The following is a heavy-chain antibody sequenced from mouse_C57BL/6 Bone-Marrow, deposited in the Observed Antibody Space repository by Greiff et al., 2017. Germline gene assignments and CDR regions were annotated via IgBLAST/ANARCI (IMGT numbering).Heavy chain of an antibody. CDR3: ARQDRSGSYAIDY. CDR2: ISSGSSPI. Sequence: VKVEESGGGLVKPGGSLKLSCAASGFTFSDYGMHWVRQAPEKGLEWVAYISSGSSPIYYADTVKGRFTISRDNAKNTLFLQITSLRSEETAIYDCARQDRSGSYAIDYWGQGTLVTVSS. D-gene: IGHD3-2*02. CDR1: GFTFSDYG. V-gene: IGHV5-17*01. J-gene: IGHJ4*01.